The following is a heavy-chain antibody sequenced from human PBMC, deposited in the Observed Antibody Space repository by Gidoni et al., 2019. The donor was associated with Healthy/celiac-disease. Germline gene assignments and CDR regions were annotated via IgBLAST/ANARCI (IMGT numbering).Heavy chain of an antibody. D-gene: IGHD3-3*01. Sequence: EVQLVESGGGLVKPGGSLRLSCAASGFTFSNAWMNWVRQAPGKGLEWVGRIKSKTDGGTTDYAAPVKGRFTISRDDSKNTLYLQMNSLKTEDTAVYYCVGHYDFWSGYTQWGQGTLVTVSS. J-gene: IGHJ4*02. CDR2: IKSKTDGGTT. CDR3: VGHYDFWSGYTQ. CDR1: GFTFSNAW. V-gene: IGHV3-15*07.